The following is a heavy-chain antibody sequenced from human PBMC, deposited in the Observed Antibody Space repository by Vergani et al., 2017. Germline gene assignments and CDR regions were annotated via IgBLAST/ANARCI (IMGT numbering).Heavy chain of an antibody. V-gene: IGHV4-59*12. CDR2: IYYSGST. CDR1: GGSISSYY. CDR3: ARGETAPGGYRYQAPDY. Sequence: QVQLQESGPGLVKPSETLSLPCTVSGGSISSYYWSWIRPPPGKGLEWIGYIYYSGSTNYNPSLKSRVTISVDTSKNQFSLKLSSVTAADTAVYYCARGETAPGGYRYQAPDYWGQGTLVTVSS. J-gene: IGHJ4*02. D-gene: IGHD5-18*01.